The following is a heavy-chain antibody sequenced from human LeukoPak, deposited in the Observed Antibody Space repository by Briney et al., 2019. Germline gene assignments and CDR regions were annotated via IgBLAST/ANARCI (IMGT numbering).Heavy chain of an antibody. J-gene: IGHJ4*02. CDR2: INPSGGST. V-gene: IGHV1-46*01. Sequence: ASVKVSCKASGYTFTSYYMHWVRQAPGQGLEWMGIINPSGGSTSYAQKFQGRVTMTRDAATSTVYMELSSLRSEDTAAYYCARDARYRYQLLYSFFDYWGQGTLVTVSS. D-gene: IGHD2-2*02. CDR3: ARDARYRYQLLYSFFDY. CDR1: GYTFTSYY.